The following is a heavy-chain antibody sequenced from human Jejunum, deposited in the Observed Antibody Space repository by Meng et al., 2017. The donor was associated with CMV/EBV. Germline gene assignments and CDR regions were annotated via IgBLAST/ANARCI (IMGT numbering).Heavy chain of an antibody. CDR2: VYQSGAT. Sequence: SGYSISSGSSWAWIRQTPDTGLEWLGSVYQSGATFYNPSVVRRVTISMDTSKNQFSLQLTSVTAADTAMYYCVREQFLTGSSVDYWGQGILVTVSS. V-gene: IGHV4-38-2*02. J-gene: IGHJ4*02. CDR3: VREQFLTGSSVDY. D-gene: IGHD6-6*01. CDR1: GYSISSGSS.